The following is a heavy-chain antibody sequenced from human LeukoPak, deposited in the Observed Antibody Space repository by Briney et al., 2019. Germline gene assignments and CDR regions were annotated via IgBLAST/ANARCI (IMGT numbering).Heavy chain of an antibody. CDR3: ARDDCGGDCRIDY. CDR2: IYFTGST. D-gene: IGHD2-21*02. CDR1: GGSLSNYY. J-gene: IGHJ4*02. Sequence: SETLSLTCTVSGGSLSNYYWSWIRQPPGKGLDCIGYIYFTGSTYYNPSLKSRVTISVDTSKSQFSLNLTSVTAADTAVYYCARDDCGGDCRIDYWGQGALVTVSS. V-gene: IGHV4-30-4*01.